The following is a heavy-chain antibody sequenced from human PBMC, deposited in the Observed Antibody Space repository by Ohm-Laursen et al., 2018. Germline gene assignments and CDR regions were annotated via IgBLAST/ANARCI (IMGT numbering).Heavy chain of an antibody. CDR3: AKDLRGYGIDY. J-gene: IGHJ4*02. CDR2: ISWNSGSI. CDR1: GFSVSTNY. Sequence: SLRLSCAASGFSVSTNYMNWARQAPGKGLEWVSGISWNSGSIGYADSVKGRFTISRDNAKNSLYLQMNSLRAEDTALYYCAKDLRGYGIDYWGQGTLVTVSS. D-gene: IGHD2-15*01. V-gene: IGHV3-9*01.